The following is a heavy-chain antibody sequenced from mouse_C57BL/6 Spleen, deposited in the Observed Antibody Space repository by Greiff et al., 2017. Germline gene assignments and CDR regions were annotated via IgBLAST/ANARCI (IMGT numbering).Heavy chain of an antibody. CDR3: ARGGYGSNYVWFAY. Sequence: EVQLQQSGPELVKPGASVKISCKASGYSFTDYNMNWVKQSNGKSLEWIGVINPNYGTTSYNQKFKGKATLTVHQSSSTAYMQLNSLTSEDSAVYYCARGGYGSNYVWFAYWGQGTLVTVSA. D-gene: IGHD2-5*01. CDR1: GYSFTDYN. CDR2: INPNYGTT. J-gene: IGHJ3*01. V-gene: IGHV1-39*01.